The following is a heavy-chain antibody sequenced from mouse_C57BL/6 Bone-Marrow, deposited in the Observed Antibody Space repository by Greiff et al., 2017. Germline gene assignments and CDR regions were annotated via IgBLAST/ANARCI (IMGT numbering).Heavy chain of an antibody. J-gene: IGHJ4*01. V-gene: IGHV1-64*01. CDR2: IHPNSGST. Sequence: VQLQQPGAELVKPGASVKLSCKASGYTFTSYWMHWVKQRPGQGLEWIGMIHPNSGSTNYNEKFKSKATLTVDKSSSTAYMQLRSLTSEDSAVYYCARRITTGGMDYWGQGTSVTVSS. CDR1: GYTFTSYW. CDR3: ARRITTGGMDY. D-gene: IGHD1-1*01.